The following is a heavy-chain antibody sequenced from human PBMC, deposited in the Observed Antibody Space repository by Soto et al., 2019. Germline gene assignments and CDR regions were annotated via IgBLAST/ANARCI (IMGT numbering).Heavy chain of an antibody. D-gene: IGHD3-3*01. Sequence: PGGSLRLSCAASGFTFSSYAMSWVRQAPGKGLEWVSAISGSSTYYADSVKGRFTISRDXSXXTXYXQXKXXXAEDXAVYYCARAPRTYDFPYYFDNWGQGALVTVSS. V-gene: IGHV3-23*01. J-gene: IGHJ4*02. CDR3: ARAPRTYDFPYYFDN. CDR1: GFTFSSYA. CDR2: ISGSST.